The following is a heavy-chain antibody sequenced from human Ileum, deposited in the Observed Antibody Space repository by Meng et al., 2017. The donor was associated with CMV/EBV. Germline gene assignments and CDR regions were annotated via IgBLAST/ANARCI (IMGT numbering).Heavy chain of an antibody. D-gene: IGHD1-26*01. CDR2: ISYDGSNK. J-gene: IGHJ4*02. CDR3: ARGWEGSFDY. V-gene: IGHV3-30*04. CDR1: GLTFSSFA. Sequence: LAGAPSGLTFSSFAVRWVRQAPGKGLGWVAVISYDGSNKYYADSVKGRFTISRDNSKNTLYLQMNSLRAEDTAVYYCARGWEGSFDYWGQGTLVTVSS.